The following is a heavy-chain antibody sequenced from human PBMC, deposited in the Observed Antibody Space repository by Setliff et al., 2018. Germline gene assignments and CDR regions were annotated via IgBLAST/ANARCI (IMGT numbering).Heavy chain of an antibody. CDR3: ASRGMSSSWFQGYFDY. Sequence: SETLSLTCAVYGGSFNSYYWSWIRQPPGKGLEWIGEINQSGSTNYNPSLKSRVTMSVDTSKNQYSLKLSSVTAADTAVYYCASRGMSSSWFQGYFDYWGQGTLVTVSS. J-gene: IGHJ4*02. D-gene: IGHD6-13*01. V-gene: IGHV4-34*01. CDR1: GGSFNSYY. CDR2: INQSGST.